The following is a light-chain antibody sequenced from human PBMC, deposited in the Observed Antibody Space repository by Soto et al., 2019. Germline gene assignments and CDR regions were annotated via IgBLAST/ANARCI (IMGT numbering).Light chain of an antibody. V-gene: IGKV3-11*01. J-gene: IGKJ5*01. CDR3: QHRSNWPPIT. Sequence: IVLTQSPATLSLSPLEISTLSCSASQSVSTYLAWYQQKPGQAPRLLIYDASNRATGIPARFSGSGSGTDFTLTISSLEPEDFAVYYCQHRSNWPPITFGQGTRLEIK. CDR1: QSVSTY. CDR2: DAS.